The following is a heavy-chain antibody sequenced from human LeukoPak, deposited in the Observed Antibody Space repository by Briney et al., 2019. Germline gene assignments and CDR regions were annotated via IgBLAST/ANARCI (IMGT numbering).Heavy chain of an antibody. CDR2: IKQDGSEK. D-gene: IGHD3-22*01. CDR1: GFTFSSYW. V-gene: IGHV3-7*01. J-gene: IGHJ5*02. Sequence: GGSLSLSCAPSGFTFSSYWMSWVRQAPGKGLEWVANIKQDGSEKYYVDSVKGRFTISRDNAKNSLYLQMNSLRAEDTAVYYCARAYYYDSSGYRSNWFDPWGQGTLVTVSS. CDR3: ARAYYYDSSGYRSNWFDP.